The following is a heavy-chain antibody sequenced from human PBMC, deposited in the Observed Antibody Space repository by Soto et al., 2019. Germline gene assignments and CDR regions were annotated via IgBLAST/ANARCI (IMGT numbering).Heavy chain of an antibody. CDR3: ARELHGGSYGMDV. CDR2: ITTPGYT. CDR1: GFTFSNYD. Sequence: EVQLVESGGGLVQPGGSLTLSCAASGFTFSNYDMHWVRQVTGKGLEWVSGITTPGYTYYAGSVKGRFTIAREKAKNSLYLQMNSVSAADTAVYYCARELHGGSYGMDVWGQGTTVTVSS. V-gene: IGHV3-13*01. J-gene: IGHJ6*02.